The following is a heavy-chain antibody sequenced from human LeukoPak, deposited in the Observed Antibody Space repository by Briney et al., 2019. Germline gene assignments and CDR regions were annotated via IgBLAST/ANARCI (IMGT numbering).Heavy chain of an antibody. V-gene: IGHV3-30*18. CDR3: AKASRPYSSGWYYFEY. J-gene: IGHJ4*02. CDR2: ISYDGSNK. Sequence: GRSLRLSCAASGFTFSSYGMHWVRQAPGKGLEWVAVISYDGSNKYYADSVKGRFTISRDNSKNTLYLQMNSLRAEDTAVYYCAKASRPYSSGWYYFEYWGQGTLVTVSS. CDR1: GFTFSSYG. D-gene: IGHD6-19*01.